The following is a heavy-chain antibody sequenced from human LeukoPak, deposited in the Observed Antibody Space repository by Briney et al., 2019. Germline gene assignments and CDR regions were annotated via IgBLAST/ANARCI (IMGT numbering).Heavy chain of an antibody. CDR2: ISSSSSYI. CDR1: GFTFSSYS. Sequence: GGSLRLSCAASGFTFSSYSMNWVRQAPGEGLEWVSSISSSSSYIYYADSVKGRFTISRDNAKNSLYLQMNSLRAEDTAVYYCAKEEYPGFYFDYWGQGTLVTVSS. J-gene: IGHJ4*02. D-gene: IGHD2-2*01. V-gene: IGHV3-21*01. CDR3: AKEEYPGFYFDY.